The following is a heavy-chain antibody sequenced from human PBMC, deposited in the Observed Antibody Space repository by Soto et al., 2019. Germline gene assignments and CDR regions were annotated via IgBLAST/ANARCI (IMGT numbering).Heavy chain of an antibody. CDR1: GYTFTSYY. CDR3: ARSWIQLWPGDY. D-gene: IGHD5-18*01. CDR2: XXXXXXXX. J-gene: IGHJ4*02. V-gene: IGHV1-46*01. Sequence: ASVKVSCKASGYTFTSYYMHWVRQAPGQGLXXXXXXXXXXXXXXXXQKFQGRVTMTRDTSTSTVYMELSSLRSEDTAVYYCARSWIQLWPGDYWGQGTLVTVS.